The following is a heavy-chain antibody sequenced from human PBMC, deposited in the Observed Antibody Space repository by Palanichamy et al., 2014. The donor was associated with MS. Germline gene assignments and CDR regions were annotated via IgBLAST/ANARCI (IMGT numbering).Heavy chain of an antibody. J-gene: IGHJ4*02. V-gene: IGHV3-7*04. CDR3: ARAYSGTYRIGDY. CDR2: IKQDGSEK. CDR1: GFTFSNYW. Sequence: EVQLVESGGGLVRAGGSLRLSCAASGFTFSNYWMTWVRQAPGKGLEWVANIKQDGSEKYYVDSVKGRFTISRDNTKNSLYLQMDSLRVEDTAVYYCARAYSGTYRIGDYWGQGTLVTVSS. D-gene: IGHD1-26*01.